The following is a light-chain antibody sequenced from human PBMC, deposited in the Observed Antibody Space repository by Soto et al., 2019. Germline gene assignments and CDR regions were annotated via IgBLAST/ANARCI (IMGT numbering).Light chain of an antibody. CDR2: GAS. Sequence: EIVLTQSPGTLSLSPGERATLSCRASQSLSINSLAWYQQKPGQSPRLLVYGASTRDTGIPDRFRGSGSGTDFVLTISRLEPEDFAMYYCQQYDGSPLTFGPGTKVDIK. J-gene: IGKJ3*01. V-gene: IGKV3-20*01. CDR3: QQYDGSPLT. CDR1: QSLSINS.